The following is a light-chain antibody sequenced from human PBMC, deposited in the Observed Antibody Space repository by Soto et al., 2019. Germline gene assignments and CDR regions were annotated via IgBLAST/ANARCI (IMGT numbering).Light chain of an antibody. J-gene: IGKJ3*01. CDR1: QSISSY. CDR3: QQSYSTPVFT. Sequence: DIQMTQSPSSLSASVGDRVTITCRASQSISSYLNWYQQKPGKAPKLLIYAASSLQSGVPSRFSGSGSGTDFTLTIRSLQPEDFATYYCQQSYSTPVFTFVPGTKVDIK. CDR2: AAS. V-gene: IGKV1-39*01.